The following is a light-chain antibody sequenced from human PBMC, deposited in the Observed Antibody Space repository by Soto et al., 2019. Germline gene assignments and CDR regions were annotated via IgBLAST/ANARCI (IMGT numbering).Light chain of an antibody. V-gene: IGKV1-39*01. CDR3: QQSYRTPRT. J-gene: IGKJ1*01. CDR1: QIISDY. CDR2: SAS. Sequence: DIQMTQSPSSLSASIGDRVTITCRASQIISDYLNWYQQKPGNAPKLLIYSASTLHSGVPSRFSGSGSGTDFTLTISSLQPEDFATYYCQQSYRTPRTFGQGTKVEIK.